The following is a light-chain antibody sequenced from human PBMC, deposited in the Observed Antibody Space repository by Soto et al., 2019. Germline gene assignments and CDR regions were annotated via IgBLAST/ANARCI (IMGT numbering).Light chain of an antibody. CDR3: QNRITDPHT. CDR1: QDISNR. J-gene: IGKJ1*01. V-gene: IGKV1-33*01. CDR2: DAS. Sequence: TRWPQPPSSLSASVGDRITITCQASQDISNRLDWYHQKPGKAPNLLIYDASNLAAGVPSGFSGSGSGTQFTFTITSLQPEDIATYYCQNRITDPHTFGQGTKVDI.